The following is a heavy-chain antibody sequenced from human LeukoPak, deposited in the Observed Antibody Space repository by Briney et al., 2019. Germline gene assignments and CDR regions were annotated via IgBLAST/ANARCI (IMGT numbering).Heavy chain of an antibody. V-gene: IGHV3-21*01. CDR1: GFTFSSYS. Sequence: PGGSLRLSCAASGFTFSSYSKNWVRQAPGKGLEWVSSISSSSSYIYYADSVKGRFTISRDNAKNSLYLQMNSLRAEDTAVYYCARDIYCSSTSCYFSRREGLDYWGQGTLVTVSS. J-gene: IGHJ4*02. CDR3: ARDIYCSSTSCYFSRREGLDY. D-gene: IGHD2-2*01. CDR2: ISSSSSYI.